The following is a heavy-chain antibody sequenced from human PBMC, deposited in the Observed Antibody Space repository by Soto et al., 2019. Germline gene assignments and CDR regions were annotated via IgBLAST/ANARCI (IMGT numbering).Heavy chain of an antibody. Sequence: QVQLVQSGAEVKKPGASVKVSCKASGYTFTGYYMHWVRQAPGQGLEWMGWINPNSVGTNYAQKFQGWVTMTRDTSISPAYIELSRLRSEETAVYYCARVGGYDSSGYYLPCDYWGQGTLVTVSS. CDR3: ARVGGYDSSGYYLPCDY. CDR2: INPNSVGT. D-gene: IGHD3-22*01. J-gene: IGHJ4*02. CDR1: GYTFTGYY. V-gene: IGHV1-2*04.